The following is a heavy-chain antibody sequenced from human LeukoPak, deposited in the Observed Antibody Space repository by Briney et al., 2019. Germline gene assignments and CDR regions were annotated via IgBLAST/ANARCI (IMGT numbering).Heavy chain of an antibody. CDR1: GGSISSYY. D-gene: IGHD6-19*01. Sequence: SETLSLTCTVSGGSISSYYWSWIRQPPGKGLEWIGHIYYSGSTNYNPSLKSRVTISVDTSKNQFSLKLSSVTAADTAVYYCARDTDEVGIAVAGTGWFDPWGQGTLVTVSS. CDR3: ARDTDEVGIAVAGTGWFDP. CDR2: IYYSGST. V-gene: IGHV4-59*12. J-gene: IGHJ5*02.